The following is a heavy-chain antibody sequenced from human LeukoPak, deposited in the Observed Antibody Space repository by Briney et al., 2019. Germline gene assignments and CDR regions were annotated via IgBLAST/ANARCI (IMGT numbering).Heavy chain of an antibody. Sequence: ASVKVSWKASGYTFTDYYMHWVRQAPGQGLEWMGWINPNSGGTNYAQKFQGRVTMTRDTSISTAYMELSRLRSDDTAVYYCARASGWGWFDPWGQGTLVTVSS. J-gene: IGHJ5*02. V-gene: IGHV1-2*02. CDR1: GYTFTDYY. CDR3: ARASGWGWFDP. CDR2: INPNSGGT. D-gene: IGHD6-19*01.